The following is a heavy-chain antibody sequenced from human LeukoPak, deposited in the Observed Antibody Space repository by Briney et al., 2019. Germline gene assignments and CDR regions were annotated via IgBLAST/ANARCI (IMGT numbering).Heavy chain of an antibody. J-gene: IGHJ4*02. CDR3: ARRTYTMIVVVIPSIPLYYFDY. Sequence: SETLSLTCAVYAGSFSGYYWSWIRQPPGKGLEWIGEVNHSGSTNYNPSLKSRVTISVDTSKNQFSLKLSSVTAADTAVYYCARRTYTMIVVVIPSIPLYYFDYWGQGTLVTVSS. CDR1: AGSFSGYY. D-gene: IGHD3-22*01. V-gene: IGHV4-34*01. CDR2: VNHSGST.